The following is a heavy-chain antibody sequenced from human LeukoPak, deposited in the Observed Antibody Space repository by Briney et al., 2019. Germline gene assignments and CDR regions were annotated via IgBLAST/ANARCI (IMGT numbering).Heavy chain of an antibody. V-gene: IGHV5-51*01. Sequence: GESLKISCKVSGYSFTAYWIGWVRQMPGMGLEWVAITYPGDSNTVYSPSFQGQVTITADTSISTAYLQGNSLRASDTAMYFCVRHPQRSGWSHFDYWGQGTLATVSP. D-gene: IGHD6-19*01. CDR2: TYPGDSNT. CDR1: GYSFTAYW. J-gene: IGHJ4*02. CDR3: VRHPQRSGWSHFDY.